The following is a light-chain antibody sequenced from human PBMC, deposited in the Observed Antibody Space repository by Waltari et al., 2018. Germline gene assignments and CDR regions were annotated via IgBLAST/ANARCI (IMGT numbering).Light chain of an antibody. J-gene: IGLJ1*01. CDR3: HSYTGSRTYV. V-gene: IGLV2-14*01. Sequence: QSALTQPASVSGSPGQSITILCTGTTNDVGGYNFVSWYQHHPGKAPKLIIYEVTKRPSGVSTRFSGSKSGNTASLTISGLQAEDEADYYCHSYTGSRTYVFGTGTKVTVL. CDR1: TNDVGGYNF. CDR2: EVT.